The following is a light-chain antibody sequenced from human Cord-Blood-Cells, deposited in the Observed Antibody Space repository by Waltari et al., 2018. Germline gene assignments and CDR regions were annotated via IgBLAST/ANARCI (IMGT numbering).Light chain of an antibody. J-gene: IGLJ2*01. CDR3: CSYAGSSTFVV. Sequence: QPALTQPASVSGSPGQSITISCTGTSRAVGNYNLVYWYQQPPGKAPKLMIYEVSKRRSGVSNRFSGSKSGNTASLTISGLQAEDEADYYCCSYAGSSTFVVFGGGTKLTVL. CDR2: EVS. CDR1: SRAVGNYNL. V-gene: IGLV2-23*02.